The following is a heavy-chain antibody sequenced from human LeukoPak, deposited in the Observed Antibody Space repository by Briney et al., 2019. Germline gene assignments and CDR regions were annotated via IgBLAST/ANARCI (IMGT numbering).Heavy chain of an antibody. D-gene: IGHD1-26*01. CDR1: GFTFSSYS. CDR2: VSTGSNYI. Sequence: PGGSLRLSCTASGFTFSSYSLNWVRQAPGKGLEWVSSVSTGSNYIYYADSVKGRFTISRDNDKNSLYLQMNSLRVEDTAVYYCAREWELLLDYWGQGTLVTVSS. CDR3: AREWELLLDY. J-gene: IGHJ4*02. V-gene: IGHV3-21*01.